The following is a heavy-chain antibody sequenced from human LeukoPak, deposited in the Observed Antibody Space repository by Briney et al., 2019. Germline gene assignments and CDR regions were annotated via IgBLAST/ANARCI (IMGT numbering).Heavy chain of an antibody. Sequence: SVNVSCKASGYTLTDHYMHWVRPAPRKGVAWMGWINPNSGGTNYAQKSQGWVTMTRDTSISTAYMELSRLRSDDTAVYYCAREDYYGSGSLPWFDPWGQGTLVTVSS. CDR1: GYTLTDHY. D-gene: IGHD3-10*01. CDR2: INPNSGGT. J-gene: IGHJ5*02. V-gene: IGHV1-2*04. CDR3: AREDYYGSGSLPWFDP.